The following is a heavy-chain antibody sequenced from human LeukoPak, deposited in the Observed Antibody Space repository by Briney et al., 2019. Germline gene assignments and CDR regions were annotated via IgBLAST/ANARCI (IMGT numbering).Heavy chain of an antibody. CDR3: ARQGGGDIAVAGKVGY. CDR2: IYHSGST. CDR1: GGSISSGGYY. D-gene: IGHD6-19*01. J-gene: IGHJ4*02. Sequence: PSETLSLTCTVSGGSISSGGYYWSWIRQPPGKGLEWTGYIYHSGSTYYNPSLKSRVTISVDTSKNQFSLKLSSVTAADTAVYYCARQGGGDIAVAGKVGYWGQGTLVTVSS. V-gene: IGHV4-30-2*01.